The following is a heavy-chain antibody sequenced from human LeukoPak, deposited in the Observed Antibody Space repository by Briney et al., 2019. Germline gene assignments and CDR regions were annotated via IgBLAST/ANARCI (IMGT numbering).Heavy chain of an antibody. CDR1: GFTFSSYS. Sequence: PGGSLRLSCAASGFTFSSYSMNWVRQAPGKGLEWVSYISSSSTIYNADSVKGRFTISRDNAKNSLYLQMNSLRAEDTAVYYCARDTPYYYDTSGYYHPPPTIDYWGQGTLVTVSS. J-gene: IGHJ4*02. CDR3: ARDTPYYYDTSGYYHPPPTIDY. CDR2: ISSSSTI. V-gene: IGHV3-48*01. D-gene: IGHD3-22*01.